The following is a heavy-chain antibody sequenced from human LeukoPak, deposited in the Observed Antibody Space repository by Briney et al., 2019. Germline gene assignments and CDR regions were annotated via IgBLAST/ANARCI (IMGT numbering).Heavy chain of an antibody. CDR3: ARQRRGSGSYFIDY. J-gene: IGHJ4*02. CDR2: IYTSGST. V-gene: IGHV4-4*07. D-gene: IGHD3-10*01. CDR1: GGSISSYY. Sequence: PSETLSLTCTVSGGSISSYYWSWIRQPAGKGLEWIGRIYTSGSTNYNPSLKSRVTMSVDTSKNQFSLKLSSVTAADTAVYYCARQRRGSGSYFIDYWGQGTLVTVSS.